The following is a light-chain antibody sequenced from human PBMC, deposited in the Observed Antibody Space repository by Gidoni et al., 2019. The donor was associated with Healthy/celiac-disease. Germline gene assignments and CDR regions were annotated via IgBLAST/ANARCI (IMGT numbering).Light chain of an antibody. Sequence: DIVMTQSPDSLAESLGERATINCKSSQSVLFSSNNKNYLAWYQQKPGHPPKLLIYGASTRESGVPDRLSGGGSGTDFTLTISSLQAEDVAVYYCQQYYSTPLTFGQGTKLEI. CDR2: GAS. V-gene: IGKV4-1*01. J-gene: IGKJ2*01. CDR3: QQYYSTPLT. CDR1: QSVLFSSNNKNY.